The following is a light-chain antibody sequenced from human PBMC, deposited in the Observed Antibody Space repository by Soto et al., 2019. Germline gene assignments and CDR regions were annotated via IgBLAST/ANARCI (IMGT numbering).Light chain of an antibody. CDR2: GAS. Sequence: EIVLTQSPGTLSFSPGERATLSCRASQSFDSSFLASYQQKPGQAPRLLIYGASSRASVIPDELTGSGFGTDFSVTISRLEPEEFAVYYCQQYSSSSYTFGQRTKLEI. J-gene: IGKJ2*01. CDR3: QQYSSSSYT. CDR1: QSFDSSF. V-gene: IGKV3-20*01.